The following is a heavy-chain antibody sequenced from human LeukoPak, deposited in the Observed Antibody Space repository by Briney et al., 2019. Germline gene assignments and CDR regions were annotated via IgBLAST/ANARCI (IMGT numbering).Heavy chain of an antibody. V-gene: IGHV3-15*01. CDR1: GFTFSSYA. CDR3: TTDRYYDNSELQFQH. D-gene: IGHD3-22*01. Sequence: PGGSLRLSCAASGFTFSSYAMHWVRQAPGKGLEWLGRIKRETDGGTIDYAAPVKGRFTISRDDSRNTLYLQMDSLKIEDTAVYYCTTDRYYDNSELQFQHWGQGTLVTVSS. CDR2: IKRETDGGTI. J-gene: IGHJ1*01.